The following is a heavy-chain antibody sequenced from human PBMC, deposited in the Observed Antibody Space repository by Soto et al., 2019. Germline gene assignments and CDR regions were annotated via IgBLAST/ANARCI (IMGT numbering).Heavy chain of an antibody. Sequence: EVQLMESGGGLMQPGGSLRLSCAAAGFSVSTSHICWVRQAPGKGLEWVSVIYSGGATHYAVSVKGRLIISRDKSKNTVDLQMNSLRAEDTAVYYCAKVGPYHSGSYMFRYNWFGPWGPGTPVNVSS. V-gene: IGHV3-53*01. CDR3: AKVGPYHSGSYMFRYNWFGP. CDR2: IYSGGAT. CDR1: GFSVSTSH. J-gene: IGHJ5*02. D-gene: IGHD3-10*01.